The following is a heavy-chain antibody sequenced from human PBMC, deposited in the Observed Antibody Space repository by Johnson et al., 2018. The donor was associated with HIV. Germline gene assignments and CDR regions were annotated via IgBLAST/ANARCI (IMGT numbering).Heavy chain of an antibody. Sequence: QVQLVESGGGVVQPGRSLRLSCAASGFTFSNYGLHWVRQAPGKGLEWVALMSYDGSNRYYAESVKGRFTISRDNSKNTLYLQMNSLTAADTAVYYCSKGRVHFWYYYDSSGYYPPGDAFDLWGQGTMVTVSS. CDR1: GFTFSNYG. D-gene: IGHD3-22*01. V-gene: IGHV3-30*18. J-gene: IGHJ3*01. CDR3: SKGRVHFWYYYDSSGYYPPGDAFDL. CDR2: MSYDGSNR.